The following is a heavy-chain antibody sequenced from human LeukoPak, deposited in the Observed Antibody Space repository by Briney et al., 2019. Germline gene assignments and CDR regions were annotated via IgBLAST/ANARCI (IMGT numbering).Heavy chain of an antibody. CDR3: ARDYHFEYGGTPDAFDI. Sequence: PGGSLRLSCAASGFTFSSYSMNWVRQAPGKGLEWVSSISSSSSYIYYADSVKGRFTISRDTAKHSLYLQMNSLRAEDTAVYYCARDYHFEYGGTPDAFDIWGQGTMVTVSS. CDR2: ISSSSSYI. J-gene: IGHJ3*02. CDR1: GFTFSSYS. V-gene: IGHV3-21*01. D-gene: IGHD4-23*01.